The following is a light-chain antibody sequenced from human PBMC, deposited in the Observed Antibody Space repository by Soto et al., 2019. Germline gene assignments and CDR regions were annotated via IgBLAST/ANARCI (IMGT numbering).Light chain of an antibody. V-gene: IGLV2-14*01. CDR2: DVS. J-gene: IGLJ2*01. CDR1: SSDVGGYNY. CDR3: SSYTSSSTLMV. Sequence: QSVLTQPASVSGSPGQSITISCTGTSSDVGGYNYVSWYQQDPGKAPKLMIYDVSNRPAGVSNRFSGSKSGNTASLTISGLQAEDEADDYCSSYTSSSTLMVFGGGTKVT.